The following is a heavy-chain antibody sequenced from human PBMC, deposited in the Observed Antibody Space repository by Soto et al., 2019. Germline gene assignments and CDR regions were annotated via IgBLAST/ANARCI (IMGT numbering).Heavy chain of an antibody. J-gene: IGHJ6*02. CDR2: INAGNGNT. CDR3: ARDQWLTRTSYYYYGLDV. D-gene: IGHD6-19*01. CDR1: GYIFTNYA. V-gene: IGHV1-3*01. Sequence: ASVKVSCKASGYIFTNYAMHWVRQAPGQRLEWMGWINAGNGNTKYSQKFQGSVTITRDTSASTVYMEVSSLRSEDTAVYYCARDQWLTRTSYYYYGLDVRGQGTTVTVSS.